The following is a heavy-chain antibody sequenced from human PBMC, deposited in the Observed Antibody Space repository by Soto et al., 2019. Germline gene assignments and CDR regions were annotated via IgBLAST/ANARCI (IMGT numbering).Heavy chain of an antibody. CDR2: INPNSGGT. Sequence: QVQLVQSGAEVKKPGASVKVSCKASGYTFTGYYMHWVRQAPGQGLEWMGWINPNSGGTNYAQKFQGWVTMTRDTSISTAYMELSRLRSDDTAVYYCATLSGSYYGPGAFDIWGQGTMVTVSS. J-gene: IGHJ3*02. CDR3: ATLSGSYYGPGAFDI. CDR1: GYTFTGYY. V-gene: IGHV1-2*04. D-gene: IGHD1-26*01.